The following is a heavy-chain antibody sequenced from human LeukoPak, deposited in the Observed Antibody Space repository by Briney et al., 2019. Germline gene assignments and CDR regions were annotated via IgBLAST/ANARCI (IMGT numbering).Heavy chain of an antibody. V-gene: IGHV1-69*01. J-gene: IGHJ4*02. Sequence: SVKVSCKASGGTFTNYAVSWVRQAPGQGLEWMGGINTMLGTANFAQKFQGRITITAAESTNTAYMELNSLSSEDTAVYFCARGVVVEPAGLLTLWGQGTLDTLPS. CDR2: INTMLGTA. D-gene: IGHD2-2*01. CDR1: GGTFTNYA. CDR3: ARGVVVEPAGLLTL.